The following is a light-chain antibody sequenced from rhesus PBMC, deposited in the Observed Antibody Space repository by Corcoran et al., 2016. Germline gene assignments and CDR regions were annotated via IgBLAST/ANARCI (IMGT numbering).Light chain of an antibody. CDR2: GAS. Sequence: EIVLTQSPATLALSPGERATLSCRASQSVGSYLAWYQQKPGQDPRLLIYGASSRATGIPDRFSGSGSGTDFTLTISSLEPEDVGVYYYQQESNWYSFGQGTKVEIK. J-gene: IGKJ2*01. V-gene: IGKV3-24*04. CDR3: QQESNWYS. CDR1: QSVGSY.